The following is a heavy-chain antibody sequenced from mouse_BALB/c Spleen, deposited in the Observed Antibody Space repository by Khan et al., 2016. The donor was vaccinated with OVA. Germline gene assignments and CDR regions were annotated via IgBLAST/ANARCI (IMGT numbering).Heavy chain of an antibody. CDR2: IWGDGST. V-gene: IGHV2-6-7*01. J-gene: IGHJ4*01. Sequence: VELVESGPGLVAPSQSLSITCSVSGFSLTGYGVNWVRQHPGKGLEWLGLIWGDGSTDYNSALKSRLSISKDNSKSQVFLKMNSLQTDDTARYYCARGTDDYALYAMDYWGQGTSVTVSS. D-gene: IGHD2-4*01. CDR3: ARGTDDYALYAMDY. CDR1: GFSLTGYG.